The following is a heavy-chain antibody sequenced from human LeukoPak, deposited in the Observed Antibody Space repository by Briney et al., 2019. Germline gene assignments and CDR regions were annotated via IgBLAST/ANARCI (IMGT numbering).Heavy chain of an antibody. J-gene: IGHJ4*02. CDR2: IYTSGST. Sequence: GGSLRLSCAASGFTVSSNYMSWVRQAPGKGLEWVSVIYTSGSTYYADSVKDRFTISRDNSKNTLYLQMNSLRDEDTAVYYCARGYGDYWGQGTLVTVTS. D-gene: IGHD4-17*01. V-gene: IGHV3-66*01. CDR3: ARGYGDY. CDR1: GFTVSSNY.